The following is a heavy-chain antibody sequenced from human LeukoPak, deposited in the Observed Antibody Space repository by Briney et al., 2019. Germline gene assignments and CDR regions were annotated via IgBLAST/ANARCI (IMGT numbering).Heavy chain of an antibody. D-gene: IGHD1-26*01. J-gene: IGHJ4*02. V-gene: IGHV3-48*04. CDR3: AAAKVRARGGFDY. CDR1: GFTFSSYS. CDR2: ISSSSSTI. Sequence: GGSLRLSCAASGFTFSSYSMNWVRQAPGKGLEWVSYISSSSSTIYYADSVKGRFTISRDNAKNSLYLQMNSLRAEDTAVYYCAAAKVRARGGFDYWGQGTLVTASS.